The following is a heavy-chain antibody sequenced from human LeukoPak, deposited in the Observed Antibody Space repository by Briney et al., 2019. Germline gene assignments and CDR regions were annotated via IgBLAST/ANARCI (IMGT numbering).Heavy chain of an antibody. V-gene: IGHV4-39*07. Sequence: PSETLSLTCIVSGGSITSNTYFWDWIRQTPGKGLEWIGSIYHSGSTYYNPSLKSRVTISVDTSKNQFSLKLSSVTAADTAVYYCARDQGGVDYWGQGTLVTVSS. CDR2: IYHSGST. CDR1: GGSITSNTYF. D-gene: IGHD3-10*01. CDR3: ARDQGGVDY. J-gene: IGHJ4*02.